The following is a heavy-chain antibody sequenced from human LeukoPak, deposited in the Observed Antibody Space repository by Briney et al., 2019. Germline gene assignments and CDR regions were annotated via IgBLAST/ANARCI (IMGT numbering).Heavy chain of an antibody. V-gene: IGHV3-23*01. J-gene: IGHJ4*02. CDR1: GFTFSSYA. D-gene: IGHD3-3*01. CDR2: ISGSGGST. Sequence: GRSLRLSCAASGFTFSSYAMSWVRQAPGKGLEWVSAISGSGGSTYYADSVKGRFTISRDNSKNTLYLQMNSLRAEDTAVYYCAKDIESNGITIFGVVIPTYYFDYWGQGTLVTVSS. CDR3: AKDIESNGITIFGVVIPTYYFDY.